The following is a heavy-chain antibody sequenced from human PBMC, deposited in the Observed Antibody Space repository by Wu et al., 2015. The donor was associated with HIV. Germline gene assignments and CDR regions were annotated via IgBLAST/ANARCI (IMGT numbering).Heavy chain of an antibody. V-gene: IGHV1-2*02. J-gene: IGHJ4*02. Sequence: QVQLVQSGAEVKKPGASVKVSCKASGYTFTDFFIHWVRQAPGQGLEWMGWVSPNTGGTNYAQKLQGRVTMTTDTSTSTAYMELRSLRSDDTAVYYCARDSYYDILTRSRYFDYWGQGTLVTVSS. CDR1: GYTFTDFF. CDR2: VSPNTGGT. D-gene: IGHD3-9*01. CDR3: ARDSYYDILTRSRYFDY.